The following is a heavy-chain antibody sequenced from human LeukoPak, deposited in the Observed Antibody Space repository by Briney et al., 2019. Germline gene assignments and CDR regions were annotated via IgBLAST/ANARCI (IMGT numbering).Heavy chain of an antibody. D-gene: IGHD1-26*01. CDR1: GGSISSSSYY. V-gene: IGHV4-39*01. CDR2: IYYSGST. CDR3: ARLGSYWDYYYYMDV. Sequence: SETLSLTCTVAGGSISSSSYYWGWIRQPPGKGLEWIGSIYYSGSTYYNPSLKSRVTISVDTSKNQFSLKLSSVTAADTAVYYCARLGSYWDYYYYMDVWGKGTTVTVSS. J-gene: IGHJ6*03.